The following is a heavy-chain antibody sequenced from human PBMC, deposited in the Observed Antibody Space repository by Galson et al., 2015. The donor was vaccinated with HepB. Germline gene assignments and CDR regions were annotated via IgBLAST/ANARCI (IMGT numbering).Heavy chain of an antibody. D-gene: IGHD3-16*01. CDR3: ARLQGMITFGPPYGMDV. CDR1: GYTFTSYG. CDR2: ISAYNGNT. J-gene: IGHJ6*02. V-gene: IGHV1-18*01. Sequence: SVKVSCKASGYTFTSYGISWVRQAPGQGLEWMGWISAYNGNTNYAQKLQGRVTMTTDTSTSTAYMELRSQRSDDTAVYYCARLQGMITFGPPYGMDVWGQGTTVTVSS.